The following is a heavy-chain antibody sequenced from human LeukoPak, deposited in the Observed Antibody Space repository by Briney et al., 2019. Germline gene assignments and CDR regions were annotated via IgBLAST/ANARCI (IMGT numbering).Heavy chain of an antibody. J-gene: IGHJ4*02. CDR3: AKEVCGGDCYLFDY. D-gene: IGHD2-21*02. V-gene: IGHV3-30*18. CDR1: GFTVSSNY. CDR2: ISYDGSNK. Sequence: GGSLRLSCAASGFTVSSNYMSWVRQAPGKGLEWVAVISYDGSNKYYADSVKGRFTISRDNSKNTLYLQMNSLRAEDTAVYYCAKEVCGGDCYLFDYWGQGTLVTVSS.